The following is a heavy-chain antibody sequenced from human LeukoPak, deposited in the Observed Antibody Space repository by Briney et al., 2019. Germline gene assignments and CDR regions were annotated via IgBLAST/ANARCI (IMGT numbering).Heavy chain of an antibody. Sequence: GGSLRLSCAASGFTFSSYWMSWVRQAPGKGLEWVANIKQDGSEKYYVDSVKGRFTISRDNAKNSLYLQMNSLRAEDTAAYYCARKYYDILTGYFYFDYWGQGTLVTVSS. CDR3: ARKYYDILTGYFYFDY. V-gene: IGHV3-7*01. CDR1: GFTFSSYW. CDR2: IKQDGSEK. J-gene: IGHJ4*02. D-gene: IGHD3-9*01.